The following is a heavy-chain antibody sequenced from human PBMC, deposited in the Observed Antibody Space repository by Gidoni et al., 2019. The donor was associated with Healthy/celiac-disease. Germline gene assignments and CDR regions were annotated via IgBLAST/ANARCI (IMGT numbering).Heavy chain of an antibody. D-gene: IGHD2-15*01. CDR2: IYHSGST. Sequence: TCGYYWGWIRQPPGKGLEWIGSIYHSGSTYYNPSLKSRVTISVDTSKNQFSLKLSSVTAADTAVYYCARVYCSGGSCYAGIPNWFDPWGQGTLVTVSS. CDR3: ARVYCSGGSCYAGIPNWFDP. V-gene: IGHV4-38-2*02. J-gene: IGHJ5*02. CDR1: TCGYY.